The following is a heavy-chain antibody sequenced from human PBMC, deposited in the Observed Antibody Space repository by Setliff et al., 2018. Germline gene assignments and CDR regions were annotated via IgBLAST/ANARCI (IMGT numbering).Heavy chain of an antibody. D-gene: IGHD5-12*01. Sequence: PSETLSLTCTVSGVSFGSGTYYWSWIRQPAGKGLEWIGLIQSTENTNYNPSLQSRVTISIDTSKNQFSLKMSSVTAADTAMYYCAGTPALGTSWLSPFDYWGQGTLVTVS. V-gene: IGHV4-61*02. J-gene: IGHJ4*02. CDR2: IQSTENT. CDR3: AGTPALGTSWLSPFDY. CDR1: GVSFGSGTYY.